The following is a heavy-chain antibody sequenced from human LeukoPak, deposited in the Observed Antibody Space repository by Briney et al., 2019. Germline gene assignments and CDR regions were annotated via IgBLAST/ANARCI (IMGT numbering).Heavy chain of an antibody. CDR2: IDWDDDK. D-gene: IGHD3-3*01. CDR1: GFSLSTSGMC. V-gene: IGHV2-70*11. CDR3: ARMKAGITIFGVVTQYYFDY. J-gene: IGHJ4*02. Sequence: SGPALVKPTQTLTLTCTFSGFSLSTSGMCVSWIRQPPGKALEWLARIDWDDDKYYRTSLKTRLTISKDTSKNQVVLTMTNMDPVDTATYYCARMKAGITIFGVVTQYYFDYWGQGTLVTVSS.